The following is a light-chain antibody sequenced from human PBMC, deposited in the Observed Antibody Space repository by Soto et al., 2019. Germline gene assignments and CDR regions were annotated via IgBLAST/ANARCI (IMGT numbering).Light chain of an antibody. CDR2: GAS. CDR3: QQYNNWHPGGFT. Sequence: EIVMTQSPATLSVSPGESATLSCRASQTFSSNFDWYQQKPGQAPRLLIYGASTRATGIPARFSASGSGTEFTLTISSLQSEDFAVYDCQQYNNWHPGGFTFGPGTKVDIK. CDR1: QTFSSN. J-gene: IGKJ3*01. V-gene: IGKV3-15*01.